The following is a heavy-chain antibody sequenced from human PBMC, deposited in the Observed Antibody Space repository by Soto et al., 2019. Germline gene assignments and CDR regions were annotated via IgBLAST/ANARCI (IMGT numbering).Heavy chain of an antibody. CDR2: IIPIFGTA. V-gene: IGHV1-69*13. CDR3: ARGTPRASMDV. CDR1: GGTFSSYA. Sequence: ASVNVSCKASGGTFSSYAISWVRQAPGQGLEWMGGIIPIFGTANYAQKFQGRVTITADESTSTAYMELSSPRSEDTAVYYCARGTPRASMDVWGQGTTVTVSS. J-gene: IGHJ6*02.